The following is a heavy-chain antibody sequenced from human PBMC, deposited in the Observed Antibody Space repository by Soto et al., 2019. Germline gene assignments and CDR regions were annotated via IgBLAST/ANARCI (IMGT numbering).Heavy chain of an antibody. CDR2: IYYSGST. CDR3: ARTMVRGVMDAFDI. J-gene: IGHJ3*02. CDR1: GGSISSSSYY. Sequence: QLQLQESGPGLVKPSETLSLTCTVSGGSISSSSYYWGWIRQPPGKGLEWIGSIYYSGSTYYNPSLKSRVTISVDTSNNQFSLKLSSVTAADTAVYYCARTMVRGVMDAFDIWGQGTMVTVSS. V-gene: IGHV4-39*01. D-gene: IGHD3-10*01.